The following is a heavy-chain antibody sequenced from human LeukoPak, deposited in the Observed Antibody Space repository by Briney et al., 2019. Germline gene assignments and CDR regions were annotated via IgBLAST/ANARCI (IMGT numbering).Heavy chain of an antibody. Sequence: GGSLRLSCAASGFTFSSYAMSWVRQAPGKGLEWVSVISGSGYNTYYADSVKGRFTISRDNSKNTVFLQMNSLRAEDTAVYYCAKVLGYSSGWSHFDYWGQRTLVTVSS. CDR2: ISGSGYNT. V-gene: IGHV3-23*01. CDR3: AKVLGYSSGWSHFDY. CDR1: GFTFSSYA. J-gene: IGHJ4*02. D-gene: IGHD6-19*01.